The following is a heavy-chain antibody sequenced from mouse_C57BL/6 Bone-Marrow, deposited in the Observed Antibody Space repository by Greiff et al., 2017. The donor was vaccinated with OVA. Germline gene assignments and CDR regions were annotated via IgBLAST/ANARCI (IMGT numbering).Heavy chain of an antibody. Sequence: VNVVESGAELAKPGASVKLSCKASGYTFTSYWMPWVKQRPGQGLEWIGYINPSSGYTKYNQKFKDKATLTADKSSSTAYMQLSSLTYEDSAVYYCARWYYAMDYWGQGTSVTVSS. CDR3: ARWYYAMDY. CDR2: INPSSGYT. CDR1: GYTFTSYW. V-gene: IGHV1-7*01. J-gene: IGHJ4*01.